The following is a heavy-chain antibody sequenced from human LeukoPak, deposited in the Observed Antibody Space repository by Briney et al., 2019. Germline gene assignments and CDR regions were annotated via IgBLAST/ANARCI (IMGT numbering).Heavy chain of an antibody. J-gene: IGHJ4*02. V-gene: IGHV4-34*01. CDR2: INHSGST. D-gene: IGHD3-22*01. CDR1: GGSFSGYY. CDR3: ASRARRVYDSSGYYRGRYFDY. Sequence: SETLSLTCAVYGGSFSGYYWSWIRQPPGKGLEWIGEINHSGSTNYNPSLKSRVTISVDTSKNQFSLKLSTVTAADTAVYYWASRARRVYDSSGYYRGRYFDYWGQGTLVTVSS.